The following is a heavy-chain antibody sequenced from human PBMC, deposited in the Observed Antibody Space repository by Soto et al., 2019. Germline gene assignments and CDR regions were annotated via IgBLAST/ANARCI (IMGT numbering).Heavy chain of an antibody. CDR1: GFMFSTYA. D-gene: IGHD6-19*01. CDR3: ARDQGRTVTRGDWFDP. J-gene: IGHJ5*02. V-gene: IGHV3-30-3*01. Sequence: GGSLRLSCAASGFMFSTYAMHWVRHAPGKGLEWVAVISYDGSDIYYGDSGKGRFTISRDNSRNTLYLEMNSLQTEDTAVFYCARDQGRTVTRGDWFDPWGQGTLVTAPQ. CDR2: ISYDGSDI.